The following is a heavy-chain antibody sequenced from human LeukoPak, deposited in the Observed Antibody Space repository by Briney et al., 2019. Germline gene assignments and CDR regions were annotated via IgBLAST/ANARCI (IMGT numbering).Heavy chain of an antibody. D-gene: IGHD5-24*01. J-gene: IGHJ4*02. Sequence: GGSLRLSCAASGFTFSSYAMSWVRQAPGKGLEWVSAISGSGGSTYYADSVKGRFTISRDNAKNTLYLQMNSLRAEDTAVYYCARWRGGYNYEIDYWGQGTLVTVSS. CDR2: ISGSGGST. CDR3: ARWRGGYNYEIDY. V-gene: IGHV3-23*01. CDR1: GFTFSSYA.